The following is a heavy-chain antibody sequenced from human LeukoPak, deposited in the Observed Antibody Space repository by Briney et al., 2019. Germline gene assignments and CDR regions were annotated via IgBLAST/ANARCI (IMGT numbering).Heavy chain of an antibody. V-gene: IGHV3-23*01. CDR2: ISGSGGST. J-gene: IGHJ4*02. CDR3: AKDSGYSSSWYHRDY. Sequence: GGSLRLSCAASGFTFSSYAVSWVRQAPGKGLEWVSAISGSGGSTYYADSVKGRFTISRDNSKNTLYLQMNSLRAEDTAVYYCAKDSGYSSSWYHRDYWGQGTLVTVSS. D-gene: IGHD6-13*01. CDR1: GFTFSSYA.